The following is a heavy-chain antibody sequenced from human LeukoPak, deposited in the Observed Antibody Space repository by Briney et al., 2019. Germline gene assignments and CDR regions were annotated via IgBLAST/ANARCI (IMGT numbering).Heavy chain of an antibody. V-gene: IGHV3-23*01. CDR2: ITYRGDSV. CDR1: GFTFSSYS. D-gene: IGHD6-19*01. J-gene: IGHJ4*02. Sequence: GSLRLSCAASGFTFSSYSMSWVRQAPGMGLEWVAGITYRGDSVYYADSVKGRFTISRDNSENTLFLQMNSLRAEDTAVYYCVAVFNFWGQGTLVTVSS. CDR3: VAVFNF.